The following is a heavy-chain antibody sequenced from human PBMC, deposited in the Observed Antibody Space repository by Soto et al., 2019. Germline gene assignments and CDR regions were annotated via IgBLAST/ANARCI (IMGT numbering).Heavy chain of an antibody. CDR3: ARDQPGYSYGYGLGY. V-gene: IGHV3-21*01. D-gene: IGHD5-18*01. CDR1: GFTFSSYS. CDR2: ISSSSSYI. Sequence: EVQLVESGGGLVKPGGSLRLSCAASGFTFSSYSMNWVRQAPGKGLEWVSSISSSSSYIYYADSVKGRFTISRDNAKNSLYLQMNSLSAEDTAVHYCARDQPGYSYGYGLGYWGQGTLVTVSS. J-gene: IGHJ4*02.